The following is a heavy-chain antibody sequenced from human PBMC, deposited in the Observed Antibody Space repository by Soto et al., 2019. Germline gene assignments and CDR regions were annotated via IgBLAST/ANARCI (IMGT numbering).Heavy chain of an antibody. Sequence: QVQLVQSGADLKKPGASVKVSCKTSGYTFSGRFLQWVRQAPGAGPEWMGWINPNTGNTKYGQKVEGRVTMTKDMTSSTADMELTSLTVDDTAVYFCARAGSYCSGGSCSVAYWGQGSLVTVSS. CDR3: ARAGSYCSGGSCSVAY. J-gene: IGHJ4*02. CDR1: GYTFSGRF. CDR2: INPNTGNT. D-gene: IGHD2-15*01. V-gene: IGHV1-2*02.